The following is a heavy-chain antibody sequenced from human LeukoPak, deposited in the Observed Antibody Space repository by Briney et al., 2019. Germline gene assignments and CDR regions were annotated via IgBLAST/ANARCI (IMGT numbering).Heavy chain of an antibody. CDR3: AVRFDY. CDR1: GFTFSNYN. D-gene: IGHD3-16*02. J-gene: IGHJ4*02. V-gene: IGHV3-48*04. CDR2: VSTSGEST. Sequence: GWSLRLSCAASGFTFSNYNMNWVRQATGRGLEWVSEVSTSGESTYYADSVKGRFTISRDNAKKSLYLQMNSLRVEDTAVYYCAVRFDYWGQGILVTVSS.